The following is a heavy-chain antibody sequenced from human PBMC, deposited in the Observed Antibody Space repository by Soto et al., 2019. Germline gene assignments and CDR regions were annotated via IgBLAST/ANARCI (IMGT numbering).Heavy chain of an antibody. J-gene: IGHJ3*02. V-gene: IGHV1-3*05. Sequence: QVQLVQSGAEEKRHGASVKVSCKASGYNFTTYGIHWVRQAPGQRLEGMGWIYAANGQGKYSQKFQGRISITREISARSAYMELIRLRSEDTAVYYCAKVMAVQAFDIWGQGTMVTVS. CDR2: IYAANGQG. CDR1: GYNFTTYG. CDR3: AKVMAVQAFDI. D-gene: IGHD3-10*01.